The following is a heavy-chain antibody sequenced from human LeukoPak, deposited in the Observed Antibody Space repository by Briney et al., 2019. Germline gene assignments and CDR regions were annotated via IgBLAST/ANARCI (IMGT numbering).Heavy chain of an antibody. Sequence: SETLSLTCSVSDDSITMYYWTWIRQPPGKGLEWIGSIYYSGSTYYNPSLKSRVTISVDTSKNQFSLKLSSVTAADTAVYYCARRNDVLRYFDWPDAFDIWGQGTMVTVSS. CDR2: IYYSGST. CDR1: DDSITMYY. V-gene: IGHV4-39*01. J-gene: IGHJ3*02. D-gene: IGHD3-9*01. CDR3: ARRNDVLRYFDWPDAFDI.